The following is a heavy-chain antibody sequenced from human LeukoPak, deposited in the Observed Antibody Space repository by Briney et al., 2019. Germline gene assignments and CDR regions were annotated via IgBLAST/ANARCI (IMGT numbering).Heavy chain of an antibody. J-gene: IGHJ3*02. CDR2: ISTSSSHT. CDR3: ATLARYAFDI. D-gene: IGHD5-12*01. V-gene: IGHV3-11*03. Sequence: TGGSLRLSCAASGFTFSDYYMSWIRQAPGKGLEWVSYISTSSSHTNYADSVKGRFTISRDNSKNTLYLQMSIQRAEDTAVYYCATLARYAFDIWGQGTMVTVSS. CDR1: GFTFSDYY.